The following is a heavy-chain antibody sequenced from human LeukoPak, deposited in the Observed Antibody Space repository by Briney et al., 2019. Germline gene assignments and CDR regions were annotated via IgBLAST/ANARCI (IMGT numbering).Heavy chain of an antibody. Sequence: GGSLRLSCAASGFTVSSNYMSWVRQAPGKGLEWVSVIYSGGSTYYADSVKGRFTISRDNSKNTLYLQMNSLRAEDTAVYYCASILRRGRSFDYWGQGTLDTVSS. J-gene: IGHJ4*02. CDR2: IYSGGST. V-gene: IGHV3-66*02. CDR3: ASILRRGRSFDY. CDR1: GFTVSSNY. D-gene: IGHD2-8*01.